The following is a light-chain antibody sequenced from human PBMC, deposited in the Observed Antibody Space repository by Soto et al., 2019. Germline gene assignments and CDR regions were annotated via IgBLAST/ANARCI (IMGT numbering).Light chain of an antibody. CDR1: QSVRYNY. V-gene: IGKV3-20*01. J-gene: IGKJ5*01. Sequence: EIVLSQSPGTLSLSPGEGATLSCRASQSVRYNYLAWYQQKPGQAPRLLIYGASSRATGIPDRFSGSGSGTEFTLTISRLEPEDFAVYYCQQYGSSPRITFGQGTRLEIK. CDR3: QQYGSSPRIT. CDR2: GAS.